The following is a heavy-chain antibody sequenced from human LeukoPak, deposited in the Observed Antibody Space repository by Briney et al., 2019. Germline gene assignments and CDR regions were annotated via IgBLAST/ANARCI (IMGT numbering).Heavy chain of an antibody. D-gene: IGHD5-18*01. CDR3: AKGSVDTAMATDY. J-gene: IGHJ4*02. CDR2: ISGNGYRT. CDR1: RFTFDDYA. Sequence: GGSLRLSCAASRFTFDDYAMHWVRQAPGKGLEWVSLISGNGYRTYYADSVKGRFTISRDNRKNSLYLQMNSPRTEDTALYYCAKGSVDTAMATDYWGQGTLVSVSS. V-gene: IGHV3-43*02.